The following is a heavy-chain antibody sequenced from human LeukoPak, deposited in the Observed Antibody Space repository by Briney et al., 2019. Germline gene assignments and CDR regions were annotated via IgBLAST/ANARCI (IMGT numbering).Heavy chain of an antibody. Sequence: GSLRLSCAASGFTFSHYNMNWVRQAPGKGLEWVSAISSTGSTIFYADSLKGRFTISRDNAKNSLYLQMTSLRAEDTAVYYCARPGPATTNSYGMDVWGQGTTVTVSS. V-gene: IGHV3-21*01. CDR3: ARPGPATTNSYGMDV. D-gene: IGHD1-26*01. CDR1: GFTFSHYN. CDR2: ISSTGSTI. J-gene: IGHJ6*02.